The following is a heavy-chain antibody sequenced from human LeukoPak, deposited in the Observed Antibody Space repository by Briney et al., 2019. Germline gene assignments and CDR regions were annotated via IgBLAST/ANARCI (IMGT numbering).Heavy chain of an antibody. V-gene: IGHV4-59*01. CDR1: GGSISSYY. D-gene: IGHD3-22*01. CDR3: ASSDYYYDSSGYYYVSPEARGPSDI. CDR2: IYYSGST. Sequence: SETLSLTCTVSGGSISSYYWSWIRQPPGKGLEWIGYIYYSGSTNYNPSLKSRVTISVDTSKNQFSLKLSSVTAADTAVYYCASSDYYYDSSGYYYVSPEARGPSDIWGQGTMVTVSS. J-gene: IGHJ3*02.